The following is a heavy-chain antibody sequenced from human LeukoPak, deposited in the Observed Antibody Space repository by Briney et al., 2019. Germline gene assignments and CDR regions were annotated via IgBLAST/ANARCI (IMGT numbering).Heavy chain of an antibody. CDR2: IYYSGST. Sequence: SETLSLTCTVSGGSISSGDYYWSWIRQPPGKGLEWIGYIYYSGSTNYNPSLKSRVTISVDTSKNQFSLKLSSVAAADTAVYYCARDSQTTVLTALSLWGQGTLVTVSS. CDR3: ARDSQTTVLTALSL. J-gene: IGHJ4*02. V-gene: IGHV4-30-4*02. CDR1: GGSISSGDYY. D-gene: IGHD4-23*01.